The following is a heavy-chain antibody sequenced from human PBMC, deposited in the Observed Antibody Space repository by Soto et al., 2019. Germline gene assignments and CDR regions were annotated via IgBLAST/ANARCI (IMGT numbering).Heavy chain of an antibody. J-gene: IGHJ4*02. V-gene: IGHV3-11*06. CDR2: ISSGSSYT. CDR3: ARGRKVGDTGYYFDY. D-gene: IGHD1-26*01. Sequence: GGSLRLSCAASGFSFSDYYMSWIRQAPGKGLEWVSYISSGSSYTNYADSVKGRFTISRDNAKNSLYLQMNSLRAEDTAVYYCARGRKVGDTGYYFDYWGQGTLVTVSS. CDR1: GFSFSDYY.